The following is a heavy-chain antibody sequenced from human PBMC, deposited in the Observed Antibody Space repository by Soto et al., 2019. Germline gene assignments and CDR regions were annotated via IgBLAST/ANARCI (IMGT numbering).Heavy chain of an antibody. CDR2: ISASNGNT. D-gene: IGHD2-15*01. V-gene: IGHV1-18*01. CDR3: ARVLHGQWWSTDY. J-gene: IGHJ4*02. CDR1: GYTFATYG. Sequence: ASVKVSCKASGYTFATYGFSWVRQAPGQGLEWMGWISASNGNTNYAQKLRGRVTMTTDTSTSTAYMELRSLRSDDTAVYYCARVLHGQWWSTDYWGQGTLVTVSS.